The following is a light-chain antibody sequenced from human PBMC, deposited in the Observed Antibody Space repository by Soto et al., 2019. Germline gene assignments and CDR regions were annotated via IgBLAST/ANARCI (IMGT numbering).Light chain of an antibody. J-gene: IGLJ1*01. CDR3: AAWDDSVNGQV. CDR2: YDD. V-gene: IGLV1-36*01. Sequence: QSVLTQPPSVSEAPRQRVTISCSGSSSNIGNNAVNWYQQLPGKAPKLLIYYDDLLPSGVSDRFSGSKSGTSASLAISGLQSEEVAEYYCAAWDDSVNGQVFGNGTKVTVL. CDR1: SSNIGNNA.